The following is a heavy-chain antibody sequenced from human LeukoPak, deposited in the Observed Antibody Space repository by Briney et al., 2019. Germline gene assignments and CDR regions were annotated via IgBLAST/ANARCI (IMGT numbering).Heavy chain of an antibody. CDR1: GYTFTSYD. J-gene: IGHJ4*02. Sequence: GASVKVSCKASGYTFTSYDINWVRQATGQGLEWMGWMNPNSGNTGYAQKFQGRVTMTRNTSISTAYMELSSLRSEDTAVYYCAIMSRVDTGKSPFDDWGQGSLVTVSS. CDR2: MNPNSGNT. D-gene: IGHD5-18*01. V-gene: IGHV1-8*01. CDR3: AIMSRVDTGKSPFDD.